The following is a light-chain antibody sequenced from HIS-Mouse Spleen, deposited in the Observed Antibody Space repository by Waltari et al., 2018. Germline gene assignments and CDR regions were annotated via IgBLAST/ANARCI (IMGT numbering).Light chain of an antibody. CDR2: DNN. CDR3: GTWDSSLSTGPVV. V-gene: IGLV1-51*01. CDR1: SSNIGNTY. Sequence: QSVLTQPPSVSAAPGQKVTISCSGSSSNIGNTYVSWYQQLPGTAPKLLIYDNNKRPSGIPDRFSGSKSGTSATLGITGLQTGDEADYYCGTWDSSLSTGPVVFGGGTKLTVL. J-gene: IGLJ2*01.